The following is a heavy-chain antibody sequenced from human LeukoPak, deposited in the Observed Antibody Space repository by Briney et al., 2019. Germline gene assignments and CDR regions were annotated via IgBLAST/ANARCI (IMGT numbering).Heavy chain of an antibody. Sequence: SETLSLTCTVSGGSISSSSYYWDWIRQPAGKGLEWIGRIYTSGSTNYNPSLKSRVTISVDTSKNQFSLKLSSVTAADTAVYYCARAGGVVVPAAMVVGYNWFDPWGQGTLVTVSS. J-gene: IGHJ5*02. D-gene: IGHD2-2*01. V-gene: IGHV4-61*02. CDR2: IYTSGST. CDR3: ARAGGVVVPAAMVVGYNWFDP. CDR1: GGSISSSSYY.